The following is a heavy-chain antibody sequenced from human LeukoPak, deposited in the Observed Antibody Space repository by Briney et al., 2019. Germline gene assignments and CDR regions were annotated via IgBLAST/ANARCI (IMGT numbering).Heavy chain of an antibody. CDR1: GFTFSSYW. CDR3: ARALDFWSGYYWFDP. D-gene: IGHD3-3*01. CDR2: INSDGSST. V-gene: IGHV3-74*01. J-gene: IGHJ5*02. Sequence: GGSLRLSCAASGFTFSSYWMHWVRQAPGKGLAWVSRINSDGSSTSYADSVKGRFTISRDNAKNTLYLQMNSLRAEDTAVYYCARALDFWSGYYWFDPWGQGTLVTVSS.